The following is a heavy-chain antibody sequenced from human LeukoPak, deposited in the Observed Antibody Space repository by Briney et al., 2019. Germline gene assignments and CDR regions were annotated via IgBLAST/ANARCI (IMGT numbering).Heavy chain of an antibody. V-gene: IGHV3-74*01. J-gene: IGHJ4*02. CDR3: VPQEDCSRTTCQFDY. CDR2: MNSGGSSI. Sequence: GGSLRLSCAASGFIFSTYWMHWVRQAPGKGLVWVSRMNSGGSSISYADSVKGRFTISRDNAKNTLYLQMNNLRPEDTAVYYCVPQEDCSRTTCQFDYWGQGTLVTVSS. D-gene: IGHD2-2*01. CDR1: GFIFSTYW.